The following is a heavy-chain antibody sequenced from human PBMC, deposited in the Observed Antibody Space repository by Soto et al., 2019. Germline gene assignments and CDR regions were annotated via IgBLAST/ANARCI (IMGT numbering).Heavy chain of an antibody. V-gene: IGHV1-3*01. CDR3: STNVWGRSEFDY. CDR2: INAGNGNT. D-gene: IGHD3-16*01. Sequence: QVQLVQSGAEVKKPGASVKVSCKASGYTFTSYAMHWVRQAPGQRLEWMGWINAGNGNTKYSQKFQGRVTITRDTAESTAYMELSSLRSEDTAVYYCSTNVWGRSEFDYWGQGTLVTVSS. J-gene: IGHJ4*02. CDR1: GYTFTSYA.